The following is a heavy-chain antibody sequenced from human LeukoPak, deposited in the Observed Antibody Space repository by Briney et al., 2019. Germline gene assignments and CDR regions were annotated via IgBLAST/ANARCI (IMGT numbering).Heavy chain of an antibody. CDR3: ARSPTFRGWFDP. CDR1: GFTFSSYA. J-gene: IGHJ5*02. V-gene: IGHV3-21*01. D-gene: IGHD2/OR15-2a*01. CDR2: ISIGTSFI. Sequence: GGSLRLSCAASGFTFSSYAMSWVRQAPGKGLEWVAYISIGTSFIYYADSVKGRFTISRDNAKNSLYLQVNSLRAEDTAVYYCARSPTFRGWFDPWGQGTLVTVSS.